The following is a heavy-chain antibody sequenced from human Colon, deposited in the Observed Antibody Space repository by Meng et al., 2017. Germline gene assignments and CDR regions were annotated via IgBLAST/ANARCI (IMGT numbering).Heavy chain of an antibody. J-gene: IGHJ6*02. D-gene: IGHD2-21*02. V-gene: IGHV4-61*01. CDR2: IYYSGST. CDR3: ASVEVVTDYYYYYGMDV. Sequence: GPLRLSCTVSGGFVSSGSYYWSWIRQPPGRGLEWIGYIYYSGSTNYNPSLKSRVTISVDTSKNQFSLKLSSVTAADTAVYYCASVEVVTDYYYYYGMDVWGQGTTVTGSS. CDR1: GGFVSSGSYY.